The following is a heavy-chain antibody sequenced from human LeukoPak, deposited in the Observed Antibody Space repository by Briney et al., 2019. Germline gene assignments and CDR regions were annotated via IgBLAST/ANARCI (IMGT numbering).Heavy chain of an antibody. V-gene: IGHV4-31*03. CDR2: IYYSGST. J-gene: IGHJ6*04. Sequence: SQTLSLTCTVSGGSISSGGYYWSWIRQHPGKGLEWIGYIYYSGSTYYNPSLKSRVTTSVDTSKNQFSLKLSSVTAADTAVYYCARDRYSSSYGMDVWGKGTTVTVSS. CDR1: GGSISSGGYY. D-gene: IGHD6-13*01. CDR3: ARDRYSSSYGMDV.